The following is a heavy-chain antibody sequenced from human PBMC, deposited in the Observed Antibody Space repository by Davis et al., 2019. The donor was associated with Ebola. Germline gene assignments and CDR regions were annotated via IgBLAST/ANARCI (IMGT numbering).Heavy chain of an antibody. CDR3: ARDLLNYYDSSGSWFDP. J-gene: IGHJ5*02. V-gene: IGHV3-33*01. D-gene: IGHD3-22*01. CDR2: IWYNGSKK. Sequence: GGSLRLSCAASGFTFNSYGMNWVRQAPGKGLEWVAIIWYNGSKKYYGDSVKGRFTISRDNAKNSLYLQMNSLRAEDTAVYYCARDLLNYYDSSGSWFDPWGQGTLVTVSS. CDR1: GFTFNSYG.